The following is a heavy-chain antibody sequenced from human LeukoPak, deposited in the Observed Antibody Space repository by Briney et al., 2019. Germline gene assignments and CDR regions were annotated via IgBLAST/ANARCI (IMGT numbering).Heavy chain of an antibody. CDR1: LGTFCPYA. V-gene: IGHV1-18*01. CDR3: ARDNSSSTREN. Sequence: PVKVSSKASLGTFCPYAIRWVRQAPRQGVERMGWVRGYNGNTNYAQKFQDKVTMTTDTSTSTGYMELRSLRSDDTAVYYCARDNSSSTRENWGEGTQVTLRS. J-gene: IGHJ4*02. CDR2: VRGYNGNT. D-gene: IGHD6-13*01.